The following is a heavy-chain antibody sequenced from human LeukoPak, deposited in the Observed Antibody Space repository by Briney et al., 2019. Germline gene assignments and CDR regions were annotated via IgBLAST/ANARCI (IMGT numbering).Heavy chain of an antibody. J-gene: IGHJ4*02. CDR2: ISPDNGNT. CDR1: GYSFTRHG. Sequence: ASVKVSCKASGYSFTRHGLNWARQAPGQGLEWIGWISPDNGNTNNAQKVQGRITMTMDRSTSTVYMELRSLRSDDTAVYYCARETTGEFDYWGQGSLVTVSS. V-gene: IGHV1-18*01. D-gene: IGHD4-17*01. CDR3: ARETTGEFDY.